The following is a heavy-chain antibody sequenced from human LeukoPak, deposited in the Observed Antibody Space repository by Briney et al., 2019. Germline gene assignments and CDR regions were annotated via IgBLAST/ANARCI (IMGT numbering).Heavy chain of an antibody. V-gene: IGHV4-39*07. CDR3: ARDPGITGRLNWFDP. J-gene: IGHJ5*02. CDR2: IYYSGST. CDR1: GGSISSSSYY. Sequence: SETLSLTCTVSGGSISSSSYYWGWIRQPPGKGLEWIGSIYYSGSTYYNPSLKSRVTISVDTSKNQFSLKLSSVTAADTAVYYCARDPGITGRLNWFDPWGQGTLVTVSS. D-gene: IGHD1-20*01.